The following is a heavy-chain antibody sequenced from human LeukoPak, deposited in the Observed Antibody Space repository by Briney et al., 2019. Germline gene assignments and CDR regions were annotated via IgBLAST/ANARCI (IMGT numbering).Heavy chain of an antibody. Sequence: ASVEVSCKASGYTFTSYGISWVRQAPGQGLEWMGWISAYNGDTHYAQKLQGRVSLTTDASTSTAYMELRSLTSDDTAVYYCARGHILVVPAAGFDAFDIWGQGTMVTVSS. CDR1: GYTFTSYG. CDR2: ISAYNGDT. J-gene: IGHJ3*02. D-gene: IGHD2-2*01. V-gene: IGHV1-18*01. CDR3: ARGHILVVPAAGFDAFDI.